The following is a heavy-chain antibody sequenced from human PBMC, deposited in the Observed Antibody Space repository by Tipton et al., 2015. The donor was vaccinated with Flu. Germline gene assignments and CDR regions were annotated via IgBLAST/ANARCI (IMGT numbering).Heavy chain of an antibody. CDR2: IHYGGNT. D-gene: IGHD3-22*01. J-gene: IGHJ5*02. Sequence: TLSLTCSVSGGSISSSSSYWGWIRQPPGKGLEWIGSIHYGGNTYYNPSLRSRVTMSVDTSQQQFSLKLSSVTAADTAVYYCARDDIVVVNSPGNGFHPRGQGTLVNVSS. CDR1: GGSISSSSSY. CDR3: ARDDIVVVNSPGNGFHP. V-gene: IGHV4-39*07.